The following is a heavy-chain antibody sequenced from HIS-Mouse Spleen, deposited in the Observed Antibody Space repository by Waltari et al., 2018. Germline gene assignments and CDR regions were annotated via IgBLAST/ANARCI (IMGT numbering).Heavy chain of an antibody. V-gene: IGHV3-23*01. CDR1: GFTFSRYS. D-gene: IGHD6-19*01. J-gene: IGHJ3*02. Sequence: EVQLLESGGGLVQPGGSLRLSFAASGFTFSRYSMSWVRQAPGKGLEWVSAISGSGGSTYYADSVKGRFTISRDNSKNTLYLQMNSLRAEDTAVYYCAKDSPYSSGWYETLGDAFDIWGQGTMVTVSS. CDR3: AKDSPYSSGWYETLGDAFDI. CDR2: ISGSGGST.